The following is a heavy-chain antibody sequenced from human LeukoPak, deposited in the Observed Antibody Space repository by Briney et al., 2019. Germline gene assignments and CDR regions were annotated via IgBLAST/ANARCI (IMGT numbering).Heavy chain of an antibody. J-gene: IGHJ4*02. Sequence: SETLSLTCAVSGVSFDDYYWSWVRQTPGKGLEWIGEINHSGYTNDSPSLKSRVTLSIDTSRKQFSLNLRSVTVADAGIYYCMRMTTGHDYWGQGTLVTVSS. CDR2: INHSGYT. CDR1: GVSFDDYY. D-gene: IGHD4-17*01. CDR3: MRMTTGHDY. V-gene: IGHV4-34*01.